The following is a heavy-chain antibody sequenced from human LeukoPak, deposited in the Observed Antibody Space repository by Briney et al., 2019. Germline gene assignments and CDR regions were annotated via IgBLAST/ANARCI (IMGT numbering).Heavy chain of an antibody. V-gene: IGHV4-59*11. J-gene: IGHJ3*02. Sequence: SETLSLTCAVSDDSFSSHYWTWIRQPPGKGLEWIGYISYIGSTNYNPSLKSRVTISIDTSRNQSSLRLSSVTAADTAVYYCARDLVTVTKGFDIWGQGTMVSVSS. CDR3: ARDLVTVTKGFDI. CDR2: ISYIGST. D-gene: IGHD4-17*01. CDR1: DDSFSSHY.